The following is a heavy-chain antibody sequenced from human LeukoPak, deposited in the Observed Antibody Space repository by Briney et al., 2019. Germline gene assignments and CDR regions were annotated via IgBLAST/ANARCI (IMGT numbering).Heavy chain of an antibody. D-gene: IGHD3-22*01. V-gene: IGHV3-23*01. CDR3: AKDPYDSVGYYHDW. CDR2: ISGSGGTT. Sequence: PGGSLRLSCAASGFTFSTYAMNWVRQAPGKGLEWVSAISGSGGTTYYADSVKGRFTISRDNSKNTLYLQMNSLRAEDTAVYYCAKDPYDSVGYYHDWWGQGTLVTVSS. J-gene: IGHJ4*02. CDR1: GFTFSTYA.